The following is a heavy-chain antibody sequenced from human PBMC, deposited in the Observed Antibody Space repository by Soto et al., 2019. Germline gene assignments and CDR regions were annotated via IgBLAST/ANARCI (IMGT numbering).Heavy chain of an antibody. V-gene: IGHV4-61*08. CDR3: ARDSGYGDPFDY. CDR2: IFYSGNT. J-gene: IGHJ4*02. D-gene: IGHD4-17*01. CDR1: GGSSISGDYC. Sequence: PLETLPHTCTVSGGSSISGDYCWSWIRQHPGKGLEWIGYIFYSGNTNYNPSLRSRVTISVDTSKNQFSLRLSSVTAADTAVYYCARDSGYGDPFDYWGQGTLVTVSS.